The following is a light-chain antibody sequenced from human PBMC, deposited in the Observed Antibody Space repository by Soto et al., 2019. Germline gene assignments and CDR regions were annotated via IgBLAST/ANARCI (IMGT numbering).Light chain of an antibody. CDR2: GAS. V-gene: IGKV3-15*01. Sequence: EIVMTQSPATLSVSPGETATLSCWASQSVSSNLAWYQQKPGQAPRLLIYGASTRATDIPARFSGSGSGTEFTLTISSLQSEDFAVYYCQQYNNFWTFGQGTKEEIK. J-gene: IGKJ1*01. CDR1: QSVSSN. CDR3: QQYNNFWT.